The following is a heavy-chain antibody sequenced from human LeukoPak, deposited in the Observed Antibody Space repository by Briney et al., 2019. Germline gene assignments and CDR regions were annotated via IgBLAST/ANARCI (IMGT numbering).Heavy chain of an antibody. D-gene: IGHD3-10*02. Sequence: LPGRSLRLSCAASGFAFSSYGMHWVRQAPGKGLEWVSIISYDGSKIYYGDSVKGRFTISKDDSENTLYLQMNSLSAEDTAVYYCAELGITMIGGVWGKGTTVTISS. CDR2: ISYDGSKI. J-gene: IGHJ6*04. V-gene: IGHV3-30*18. CDR1: GFAFSSYG. CDR3: AELGITMIGGV.